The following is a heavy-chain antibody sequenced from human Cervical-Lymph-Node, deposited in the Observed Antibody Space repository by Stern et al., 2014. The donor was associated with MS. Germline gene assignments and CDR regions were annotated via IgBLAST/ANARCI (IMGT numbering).Heavy chain of an antibody. J-gene: IGHJ6*02. CDR3: AHTTVTSDEGYGLDV. CDR1: GFSLSTSGEG. D-gene: IGHD4-17*01. Sequence: QVTLRESGPTLVKPTQTLTLTCTFSGFSLSTSGEGVGWIRQPPGKAPEWLAVIYWDDDARYSPSLKSRLTITRDTSKNQVVLTMANMDPLDTATYFCAHTTVTSDEGYGLDVWGQGTTVTVSS. CDR2: IYWDDDA. V-gene: IGHV2-5*02.